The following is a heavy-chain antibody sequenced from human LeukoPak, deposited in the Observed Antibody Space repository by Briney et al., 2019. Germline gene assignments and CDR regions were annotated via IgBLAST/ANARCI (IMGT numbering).Heavy chain of an antibody. D-gene: IGHD2-2*01. CDR3: AREGYCSSSRCCRRDYYYGMDV. V-gene: IGHV1-69*06. Sequence: SVKVSCKASGGTFSSYAISWVRQPPGQGLESMGGIIPIFGTANYAQKFQGRVTITADKSTSTAYMEVSSLGSEEAAVCYCAREGYCSSSRCCRRDYYYGMDVWRKRTAVTVSS. CDR1: GGTFSSYA. J-gene: IGHJ6*04. CDR2: IIPIFGTA.